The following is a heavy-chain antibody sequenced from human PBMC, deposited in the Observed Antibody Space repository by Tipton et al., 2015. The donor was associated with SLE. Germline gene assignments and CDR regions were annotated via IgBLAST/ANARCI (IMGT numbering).Heavy chain of an antibody. CDR2: IYYSGST. D-gene: IGHD3-10*01. CDR1: GASISSGSSY. Sequence: TLSLTCTVSGASISSGSSYWSWIRQPPGKGLEWIGSIYYSGSTHYNPSLKSRVTISVDTSKNQFSLKLSSVTAADTAVYYCARHAPGQNFDYWGQGTLVTVSS. J-gene: IGHJ4*02. CDR3: ARHAPGQNFDY. V-gene: IGHV4-39*01.